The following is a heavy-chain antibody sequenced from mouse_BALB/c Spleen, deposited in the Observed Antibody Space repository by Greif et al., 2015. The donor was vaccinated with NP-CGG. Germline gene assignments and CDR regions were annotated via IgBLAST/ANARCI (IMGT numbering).Heavy chain of an antibody. CDR1: GYTFTDYY. Sequence: QVQLQQSGAELARPGASVKLSCKASGYTFTDYYINWVKQRTGQGLEWIGEIYPGSGNTYYNEKFKGKATLTADKSSSTAYMQLSSLTSEDSAVYFCARDTTAGDYWGQGTTLTVSS. J-gene: IGHJ2*01. V-gene: IGHV1-77*01. D-gene: IGHD1-2*01. CDR3: ARDTTAGDY. CDR2: IYPGSGNT.